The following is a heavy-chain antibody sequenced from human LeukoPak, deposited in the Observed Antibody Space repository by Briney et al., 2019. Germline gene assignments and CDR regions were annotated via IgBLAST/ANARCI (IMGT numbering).Heavy chain of an antibody. V-gene: IGHV3-23*01. CDR1: GFTFRDYA. CDR2: LSATGDYT. CDR3: AQKPALIKYPFDN. J-gene: IGHJ4*02. Sequence: PGGSLRLSCVGSGFTFRDYAMGWVRQAPGKGLEWVSVLSATGDYTEYADSVRGRFTISRDTSQNTLSLQMYSLRAEDTALYYCAQKPALIKYPFDNWGQGTLVTVSS. D-gene: IGHD2-2*01.